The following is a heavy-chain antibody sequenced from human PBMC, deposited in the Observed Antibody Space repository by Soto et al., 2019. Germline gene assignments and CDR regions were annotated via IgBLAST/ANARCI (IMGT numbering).Heavy chain of an antibody. D-gene: IGHD1-1*01. CDR1: GFTFSSHA. CDR2: ISHNANNK. J-gene: IGHJ4*02. Sequence: XVSLRLSCAASGFTFSSHAMHGVRQAPGKGLEWVAAISHNANNKYYADSMKGRFIISRDNSKNTLYLQINSLRADDTAVYYCARDPDEDQLNPGGSFDNWGQGTLVTVSS. CDR3: ARDPDEDQLNPGGSFDN. V-gene: IGHV3-30-3*01.